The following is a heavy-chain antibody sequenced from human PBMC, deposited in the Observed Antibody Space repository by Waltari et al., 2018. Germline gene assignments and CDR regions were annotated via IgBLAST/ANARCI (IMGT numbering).Heavy chain of an antibody. CDR2: ISYDGSNK. CDR1: GFTFSRYA. J-gene: IGHJ4*02. Sequence: QVQLVESGGGVVQPGRSLRLPCAASGFTFSRYAMHWVRQAPGKGLEWVAVISYDGSNKYYADSVKGRFTISRDNSKNTLYLQMNSLRAEDTAVYYCALLLSQSSTTVADYWGQGTLVTVSS. CDR3: ALLLSQSSTTVADY. D-gene: IGHD4-17*01. V-gene: IGHV3-30-3*01.